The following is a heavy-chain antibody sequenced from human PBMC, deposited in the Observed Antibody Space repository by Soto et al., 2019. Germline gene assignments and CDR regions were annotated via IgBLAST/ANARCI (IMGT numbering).Heavy chain of an antibody. CDR3: VRDKFCVIKPCYSYNWLDP. CDR2: IIPLQGIT. D-gene: IGHD2-21*01. Sequence: SVKVSCKASGCTFSSHTFSWVRQAPGQGLEWLGRIIPLQGITDYAPKLQGRVAMIADKSTSTVYLELTSLRSEDTALYYCVRDKFCVIKPCYSYNWLDPWGKGTQVTVSS. CDR1: GCTFSSHT. V-gene: IGHV1-69*04. J-gene: IGHJ5*02.